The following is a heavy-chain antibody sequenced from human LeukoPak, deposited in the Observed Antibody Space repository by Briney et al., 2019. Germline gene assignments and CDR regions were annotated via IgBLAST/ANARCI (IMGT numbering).Heavy chain of an antibody. CDR2: IKPDGSET. Sequence: GGSLRVSCAASGFTFNNYYMSWVRQALGKGLEWVANIKPDGSETYYVDSVKGRFTISRDNTKSLLYLQMNSLRGEDAAVYYCGGFGYEAAVDLWGQGTLVTVSS. V-gene: IGHV3-7*01. D-gene: IGHD6-13*01. J-gene: IGHJ4*02. CDR3: GGFGYEAAVDL. CDR1: GFTFNNYY.